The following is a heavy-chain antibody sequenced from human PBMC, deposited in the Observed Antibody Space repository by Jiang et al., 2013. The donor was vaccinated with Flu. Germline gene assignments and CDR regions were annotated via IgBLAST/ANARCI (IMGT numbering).Heavy chain of an antibody. CDR3: AKDAYCSSTSCYYYYYYGMDV. Sequence: NKYYADSVKGRFTISRDNSKNTLYLQMNSLRAEDTAVYYCAKDAYCSSTSCYYYYYYGMDVWGQGTTVTVSS. CDR2: NK. V-gene: IGHV3-30*02. J-gene: IGHJ6*02. D-gene: IGHD2-2*01.